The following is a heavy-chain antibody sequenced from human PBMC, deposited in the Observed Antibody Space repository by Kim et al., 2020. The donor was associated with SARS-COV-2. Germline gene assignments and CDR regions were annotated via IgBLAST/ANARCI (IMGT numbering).Heavy chain of an antibody. V-gene: IGHV3-48*04. CDR1: GFTFSDYS. Sequence: GGSLRLSCAASGFTFSDYSMNWVRQAPGKGLEWISYIRISDGAIFYAASVRGRFTISTDNAKNSLYLQMNSLRAEDTAVYYCARDLGYSFDYWGQGSLVTVSS. J-gene: IGHJ4*02. CDR3: ARDLGYSFDY. D-gene: IGHD2-21*01. CDR2: IRISDGAI.